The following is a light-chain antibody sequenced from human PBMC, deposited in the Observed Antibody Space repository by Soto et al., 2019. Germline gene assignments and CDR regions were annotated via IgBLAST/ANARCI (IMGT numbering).Light chain of an antibody. V-gene: IGLV2-14*01. CDR3: SSYTSSSPYV. Sequence: QSALTQPASVSGSPGQSITISCTGTSSDVGGYNYVSWYQQHPGKAPKLMIYEVSNRPSGVSNRFSGSKSGNTASLTISGLQAEDEAHYYCSSYTSSSPYVFGTGTKVSV. J-gene: IGLJ1*01. CDR2: EVS. CDR1: SSDVGGYNY.